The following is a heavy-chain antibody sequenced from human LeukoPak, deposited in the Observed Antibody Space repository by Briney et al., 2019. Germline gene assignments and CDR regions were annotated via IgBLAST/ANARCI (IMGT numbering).Heavy chain of an antibody. J-gene: IGHJ3*02. CDR1: GGTFSSYA. D-gene: IGHD4-17*01. CDR3: ARRPTVNRRDLQSQDAFDI. V-gene: IGHV1-69*05. CDR2: IIPIFGTA. Sequence: SVKVSCKASGGTFSSYAISWVRQAPGQGLEWMGGIIPIFGTANYAQKFQGRVTITTDESTSTAYMELSSLRSEDTAVYYCARRPTVNRRDLQSQDAFDIWGQGTMVTVSS.